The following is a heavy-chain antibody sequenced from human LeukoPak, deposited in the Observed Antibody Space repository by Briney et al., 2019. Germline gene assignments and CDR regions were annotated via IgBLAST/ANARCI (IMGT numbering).Heavy chain of an antibody. Sequence: PGGSLRLSCAASGFTFSSYAMSWVRQAPGKGLEWVSAISGSGGSTYYADSVKGRFTISRDNPTNTLYLQMNSLRAEDTAVYYCAKGPYYDFWSGYPSYFDHWGQGTLVTVSS. CDR3: AKGPYYDFWSGYPSYFDH. CDR2: ISGSGGST. D-gene: IGHD3-3*01. J-gene: IGHJ4*02. CDR1: GFTFSSYA. V-gene: IGHV3-23*01.